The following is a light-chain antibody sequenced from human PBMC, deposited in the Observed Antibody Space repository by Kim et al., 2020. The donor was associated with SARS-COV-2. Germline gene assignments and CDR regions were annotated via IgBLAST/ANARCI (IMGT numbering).Light chain of an antibody. CDR2: EAS. CDR1: QNVKIH. J-gene: IGKJ5*01. V-gene: IGKV3-11*01. CDR3: QQRDNWPIT. Sequence: EIVLTQSPGTLSLSPGERATLSCRASQNVKIHLAWYQQKPGQAPRLLIYEASNRATGIPARFSGSGSGTDFTLTISSLEPKDFAVYYCQQRDNWPITFGQGTRLEIK.